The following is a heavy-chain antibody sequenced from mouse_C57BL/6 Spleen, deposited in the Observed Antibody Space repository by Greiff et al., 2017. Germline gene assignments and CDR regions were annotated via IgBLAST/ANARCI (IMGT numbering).Heavy chain of an antibody. V-gene: IGHV1-26*01. Sequence: EVQLQQSGPELVKPGASVKISCKASGYTFTDYYMNWVKQSHGKSLEWIGDINPNNGGTSYNQKFKGKATLTVDKSSSTAYMELRSLTSEASAVYYGARDYGSSSWFAYWGQGTLFTVSA. D-gene: IGHD1-1*01. CDR1: GYTFTDYY. CDR2: INPNNGGT. CDR3: ARDYGSSSWFAY. J-gene: IGHJ3*01.